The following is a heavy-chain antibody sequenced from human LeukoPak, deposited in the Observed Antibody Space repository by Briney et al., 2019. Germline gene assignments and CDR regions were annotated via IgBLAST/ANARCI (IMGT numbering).Heavy chain of an antibody. J-gene: IGHJ4*02. D-gene: IGHD4/OR15-4a*01. CDR2: IHYSGST. V-gene: IGHV4-59*01. Sequence: PSETLSLTCTVSGVSISTDYWTWVRHPPGKRLEWIGYIHYSGSTSSNPSLKSRVTISLDTSKNQFSLKFTSVTSADTAVYYCARDAGATAYWGQGALVTVSS. CDR3: ARDAGATAY. CDR1: GVSISTDY.